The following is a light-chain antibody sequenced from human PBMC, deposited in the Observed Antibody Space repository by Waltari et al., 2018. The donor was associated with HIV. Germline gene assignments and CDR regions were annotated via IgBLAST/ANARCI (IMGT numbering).Light chain of an antibody. Sequence: DIVMTQSPDSLAVSLGARATIHCWSSRPLFYNVNNQDYLAWYQHKRGQPPKLLIYRASTRAPGVSDRVSGSGSGTNFSLTITSLQAEDLALYYCQQYFSLPATFGGGTKVEI. J-gene: IGKJ4*01. CDR2: RAS. CDR1: RPLFYNVNNQDY. CDR3: QQYFSLPAT. V-gene: IGKV4-1*01.